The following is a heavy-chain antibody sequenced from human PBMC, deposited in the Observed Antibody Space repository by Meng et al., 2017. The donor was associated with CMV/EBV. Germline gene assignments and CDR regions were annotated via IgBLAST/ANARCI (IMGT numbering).Heavy chain of an antibody. Sequence: YNFINHYISWVRQAPGQGLEWMGMLNPSGGSPTYAQKFQARVTLTRDTSTRTVYMELSGLRSEDTAVYYCARVPTRSYYPLYYFDYWGQGTLVTVSS. CDR3: ARVPTRSYYPLYYFDY. V-gene: IGHV1-46*01. CDR1: YNFINHY. CDR2: LNPSGGSP. D-gene: IGHD3-10*01. J-gene: IGHJ4*02.